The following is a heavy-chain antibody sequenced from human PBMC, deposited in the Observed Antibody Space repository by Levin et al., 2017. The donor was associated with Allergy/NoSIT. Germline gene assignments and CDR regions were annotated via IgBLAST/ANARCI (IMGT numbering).Heavy chain of an antibody. CDR2: IRNKPNNYAT. V-gene: IGHV3-73*01. D-gene: IGHD4-23*01. CDR1: GFTFRDSA. Sequence: PGGSLRLSCAASGFTFRDSAVHWVRQASGKGLEWVGRIRNKPNNYATSYGASVRGRFTISRDDSKNTAYLQMNSLKTEDTALYYCIRLRRDDDGGIAPRGQGILVTVSS. CDR3: IRLRRDDDGGIAP. J-gene: IGHJ4*02.